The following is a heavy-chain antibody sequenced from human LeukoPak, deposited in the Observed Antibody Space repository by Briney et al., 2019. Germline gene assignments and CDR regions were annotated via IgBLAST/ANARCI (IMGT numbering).Heavy chain of an antibody. CDR1: GGTFSSYA. V-gene: IGHV1-69*04. CDR2: IIPILCIA. J-gene: IGHJ4*02. D-gene: IGHD1-1*01. Sequence: ASVKVSCKASGGTFSSYAISWVRQAPGQGLEWMGRIIPILCIANYAQKFQGRVTITRDTSASTAYIELSSLRSEDTAVYYCAIQQQLGRVGDYWGQGTLVTVSS. CDR3: AIQQQLGRVGDY.